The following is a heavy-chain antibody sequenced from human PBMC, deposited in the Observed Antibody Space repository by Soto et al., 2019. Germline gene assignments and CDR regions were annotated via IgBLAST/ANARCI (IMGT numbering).Heavy chain of an antibody. CDR1: GGSVSSGSYY. D-gene: IGHD1-26*01. CDR3: AKVSGSYYYGMDV. V-gene: IGHV4-61*01. Sequence: SETLSLTCTVSGGSVSSGSYYWSWIRQPPGKGLEWIGYIYYSGSSNYNPSLKSRVTISVDTSKNQFSLKLNSVTAADTAVYYCAKVSGSYYYGMDVWGQGTTVTVSS. J-gene: IGHJ6*02. CDR2: IYYSGSS.